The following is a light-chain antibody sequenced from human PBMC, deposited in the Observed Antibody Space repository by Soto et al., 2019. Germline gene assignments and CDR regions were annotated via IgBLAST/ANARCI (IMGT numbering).Light chain of an antibody. J-gene: IGKJ5*01. CDR1: QSISSW. CDR3: QQYNSYQLT. Sequence: DIQMTRPPCTLFRSVGDGCPINCRASQSISSWLAWYQQKPGKAPKLLIYKASSLESGVPSRFSGSGSGTEFTLTISSLQPDDFATYYCQQYNSYQLTFGQGTRLDIK. CDR2: KAS. V-gene: IGKV1-5*03.